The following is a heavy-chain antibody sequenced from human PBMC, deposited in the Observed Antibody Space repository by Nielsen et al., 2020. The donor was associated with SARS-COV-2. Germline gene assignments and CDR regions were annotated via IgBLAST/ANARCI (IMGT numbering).Heavy chain of an antibody. Sequence: GESLKISCVVSGFSFSDYSMSWIRQAPGKGLVWVSRINQDGSTTNYGDSVQGRFTISRDNARNTLYLQLNGLRAEDTGVYYCASRQDGYNYDTHWGQGTRVTVSS. CDR2: INQDGSTT. D-gene: IGHD5-24*01. V-gene: IGHV3-74*01. CDR1: GFSFSDYS. CDR3: ASRQDGYNYDTH. J-gene: IGHJ4*02.